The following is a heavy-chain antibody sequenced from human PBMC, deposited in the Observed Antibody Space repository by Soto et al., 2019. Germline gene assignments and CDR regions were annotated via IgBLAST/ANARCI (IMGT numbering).Heavy chain of an antibody. D-gene: IGHD3-16*02. J-gene: IGHJ4*02. V-gene: IGHV4-39*01. Sequence: SETLSLTCTVSGGSISSSSYYWGWIRQPPGKWLEWIGSIYYSGSTYYNPSLKSRVTISVDTSKNQFSLKLSSVTAADTAVYYCARLVWYDYVWGSYRLFDYWGQGTLVTVSS. CDR1: GGSISSSSYY. CDR2: IYYSGST. CDR3: ARLVWYDYVWGSYRLFDY.